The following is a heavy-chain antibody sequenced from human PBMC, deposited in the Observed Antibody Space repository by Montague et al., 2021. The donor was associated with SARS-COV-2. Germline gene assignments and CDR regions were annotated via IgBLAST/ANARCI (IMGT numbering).Heavy chain of an antibody. CDR3: ARGPVGVAARLRYYFDQ. D-gene: IGHD6-6*01. J-gene: IGHJ4*02. CDR2: VNHSGHT. CDR1: GGSLSGDH. Sequence: SETLSLTCAVYGGSLSGDHWSWIRQPPGKGLEWIGEVNHSGHTXXXVSXXXRVTMSVDTSKSQFSLKVRSVTAADTAVYYCARGPVGVAARLRYYFDQWGQGTRVTVSS. V-gene: IGHV4-34*01.